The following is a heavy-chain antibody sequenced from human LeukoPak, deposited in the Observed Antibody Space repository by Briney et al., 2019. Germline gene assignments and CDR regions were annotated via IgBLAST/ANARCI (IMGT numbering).Heavy chain of an antibody. CDR2: IYYSGST. J-gene: IGHJ5*02. CDR3: AGETGDHNWFDP. V-gene: IGHV4-39*07. D-gene: IGHD7-27*01. Sequence: SETLSLTCTVSGGSISSSSYYWGWIRQPPGKGLEWIGSIYYSGSTYYNPSLKSRVTISVDTSKNQFSLKLSSVTAADTAVYYCAGETGDHNWFDPWGQGTLVTVSS. CDR1: GGSISSSSYY.